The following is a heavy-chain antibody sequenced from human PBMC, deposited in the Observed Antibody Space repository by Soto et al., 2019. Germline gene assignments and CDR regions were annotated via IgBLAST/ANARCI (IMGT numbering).Heavy chain of an antibody. CDR3: AREGYYYGSGNYKMWGWIDP. CDR1: GGSISSDY. Sequence: SETLSLTCSVSGGSISSDYWSWIRQPPGKGLEWIGYIHYIGTTNYNPSLKSRVSISIDTSKNQFSLKLSSVTAADTAVYYCAREGYYYGSGNYKMWGWIDPWGQGTLVTVS. J-gene: IGHJ5*02. D-gene: IGHD3-10*01. CDR2: IHYIGTT. V-gene: IGHV4-59*01.